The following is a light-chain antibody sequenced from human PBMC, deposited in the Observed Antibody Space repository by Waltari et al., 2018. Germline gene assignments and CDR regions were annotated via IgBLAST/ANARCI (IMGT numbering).Light chain of an antibody. Sequence: QSALTQPRSVSGSPGQSVTISCTGTSSDVGYYNYVSWYQQRPGKAPRLILYDVTKRPPGVPDRCSGSKSGNTASLTISGLQAEDEADFYCCSYAGSYILVFGGGTKLTVL. V-gene: IGLV2-11*01. CDR1: SSDVGYYNY. J-gene: IGLJ2*01. CDR3: CSYAGSYILV. CDR2: DVT.